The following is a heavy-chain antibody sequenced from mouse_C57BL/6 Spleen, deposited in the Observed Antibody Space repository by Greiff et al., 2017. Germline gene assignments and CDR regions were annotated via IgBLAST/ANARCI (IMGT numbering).Heavy chain of an antibody. CDR2: ISDGGSYT. Sequence: EVQRVESGGGLVKPGGSLKLSCAASGFTFSSYAMSWVRQTPEKRLEWVATISDGGSYTYYPDNVKGRFTLSRDNAKNNLYLQMSHLKSEDTAMYYCARDRPTVVARSWYFDVWGTGTTVTVSS. CDR1: GFTFSSYA. J-gene: IGHJ1*03. V-gene: IGHV5-4*01. CDR3: ARDRPTVVARSWYFDV. D-gene: IGHD1-1*01.